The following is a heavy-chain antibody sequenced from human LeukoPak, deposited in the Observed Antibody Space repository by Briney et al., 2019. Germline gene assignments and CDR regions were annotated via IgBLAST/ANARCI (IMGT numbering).Heavy chain of an antibody. CDR1: GDSTSSDRYY. CDR2: IYYSGST. J-gene: IGHJ4*02. V-gene: IGHV4-39*01. CDR3: AKCRNYYGSGNFDY. Sequence: SETLSLTCTVSGDSTSSDRYYGGWVRQPPGKGLEWIGNIYYSGSTYYNPSLKSRVTISVDTSKNQFSLKLSSVTAADTAVYYCAKCRNYYGSGNFDYWGQGTLVTVSS. D-gene: IGHD3-10*01.